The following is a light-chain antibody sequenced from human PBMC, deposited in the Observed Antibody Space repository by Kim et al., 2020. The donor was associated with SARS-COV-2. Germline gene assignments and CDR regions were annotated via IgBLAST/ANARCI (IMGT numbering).Light chain of an antibody. Sequence: EIVLTQSPGTLSLSPGERATLSCRASQSVGNSFAWYQQKPGQPPRLLIYDAFSRATGIPARFSASGSGTDFTLTISSLEPEDFAVYYCQQRGHWPLTFGQGTKVDIK. V-gene: IGKV3-11*01. CDR1: QSVGNS. CDR2: DAF. CDR3: QQRGHWPLT. J-gene: IGKJ1*01.